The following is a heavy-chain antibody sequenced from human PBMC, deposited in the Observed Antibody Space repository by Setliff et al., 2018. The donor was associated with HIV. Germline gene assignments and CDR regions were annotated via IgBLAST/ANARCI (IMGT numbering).Heavy chain of an antibody. D-gene: IGHD1-1*01. V-gene: IGHV4-59*01. CDR3: ARALNDGGDS. J-gene: IGHJ4*02. CDR1: LDSISSYF. Sequence: PSETLSLTCTVSLDSISSYFWHWIRQPPGKGLEWIGYISYSGSTKYNPSLKSRLTISLEASQNQFSLRLPSVTAADTAMYYCARALNDGGDSWGQGTLVTVSS. CDR2: ISYSGST.